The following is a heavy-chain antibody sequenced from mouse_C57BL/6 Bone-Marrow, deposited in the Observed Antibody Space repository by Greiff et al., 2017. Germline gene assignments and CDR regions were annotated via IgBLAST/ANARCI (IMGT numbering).Heavy chain of an antibody. Sequence: QVKLQQPGAELVKPGASVKLSCKASGYTFTSYWMNWVKQRPGQGLEWIGMIHPNSGSTNYNEKFKSKATLTVDKSSSTAYMQLSSLTSEDSAVYYCAIPYYGSSYQFAYWGQGTLVTVSA. CDR3: AIPYYGSSYQFAY. CDR1: GYTFTSYW. D-gene: IGHD1-1*01. CDR2: IHPNSGST. V-gene: IGHV1-64*01. J-gene: IGHJ3*01.